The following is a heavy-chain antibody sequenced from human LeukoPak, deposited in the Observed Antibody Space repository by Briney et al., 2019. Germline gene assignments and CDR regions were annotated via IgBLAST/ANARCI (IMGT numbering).Heavy chain of an antibody. CDR3: ARDLNYYGSGSYYDY. J-gene: IGHJ4*02. CDR1: GYTLSGYY. CDR2: INPNSGGT. D-gene: IGHD3-10*01. V-gene: IGHV1-2*06. Sequence: ASVKVSCKTSGYTLSGYYMHWVRQAPGRGLEWMGRINPNSGGTNYAQKFQGRVTMTRDTSISTAYMELSRLRSDDTAVYYCARDLNYYGSGSYYDYWGQGTLVTVSS.